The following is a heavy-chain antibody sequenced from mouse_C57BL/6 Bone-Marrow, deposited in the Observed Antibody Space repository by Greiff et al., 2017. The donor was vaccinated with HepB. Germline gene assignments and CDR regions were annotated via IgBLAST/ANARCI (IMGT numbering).Heavy chain of an antibody. D-gene: IGHD1-1*01. CDR2: IYPRSGNT. Sequence: VHLVESGAELARPGASVKLSCKASGYTFTSYGISWVKQRTGQGLEWIGEIYPRSGNTYYNEKFKGKATLTADKSSSTAYMELRSLTSEDSAVYFCARELYYYRAYFDYWGQVTTLTVSS. J-gene: IGHJ2*01. CDR3: ARELYYYRAYFDY. V-gene: IGHV1-81*01. CDR1: GYTFTSYG.